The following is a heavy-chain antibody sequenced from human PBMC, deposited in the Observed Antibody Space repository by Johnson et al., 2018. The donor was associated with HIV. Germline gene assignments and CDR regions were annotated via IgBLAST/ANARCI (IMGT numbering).Heavy chain of an antibody. J-gene: IGHJ3*02. D-gene: IGHD3-16*01. Sequence: VQLVESGGGLVQPGGSLRLSCVASGFTFSRYAIHWVRQAPGKGLEYVSAISSNGGSTYYANSVRGRFIISRDNSKNTIYLQMCSLRAEDMAVYYCAREESSPGGVAFDIWGQGTMVTVSS. CDR3: AREESSPGGVAFDI. V-gene: IGHV3-64*01. CDR2: ISSNGGST. CDR1: GFTFSRYA.